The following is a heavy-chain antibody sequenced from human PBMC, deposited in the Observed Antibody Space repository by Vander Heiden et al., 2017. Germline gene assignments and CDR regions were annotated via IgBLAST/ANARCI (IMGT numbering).Heavy chain of an antibody. J-gene: IGHJ4*02. CDR1: GGSISSYY. D-gene: IGHD1-1*01. V-gene: IGHV4-59*01. Sequence: QVQVQESGPGLVKPSETLSLTCTVSGGSISSYYWSWIRQPPGKGLEWIGYMYYSGTTNYNPSLKSRVTISVDTSKNQFSLKLTSVTAADTAVYYCARGEEDWTNFDYWGQGTLVTVSS. CDR3: ARGEEDWTNFDY. CDR2: MYYSGTT.